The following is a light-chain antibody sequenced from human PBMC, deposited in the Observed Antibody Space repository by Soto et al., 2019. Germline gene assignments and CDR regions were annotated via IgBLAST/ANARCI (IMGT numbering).Light chain of an antibody. CDR1: QSVSSSF. J-gene: IGKJ2*01. Sequence: EIVLTQSPGTLSLSPGERATLSCRASQSVSSSFLAWYQQKPGQAPRLLIYGASSRATGIPDRFSGSGSGTDFTLTISRLEPEDFAVYYCQQCGSSPPRYTFGRGTKLEI. CDR3: QQCGSSPPRYT. CDR2: GAS. V-gene: IGKV3-20*01.